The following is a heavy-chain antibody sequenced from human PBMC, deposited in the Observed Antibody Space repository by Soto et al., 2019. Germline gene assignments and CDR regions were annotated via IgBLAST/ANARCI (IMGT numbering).Heavy chain of an antibody. CDR2: ISYDGSNK. CDR1: GFTFSSYA. J-gene: IGHJ4*02. D-gene: IGHD6-13*01. V-gene: IGHV3-30-3*01. Sequence: QVQLVESGGGVVQPGRSLRLSCAASGFTFSSYAMHWVRQAPGKGLEWVAVISYDGSNKYYADSVKGRFTISRDNSKNTLYLQINSLRAEDTAVYYCLQQLVSDYWGQGTLVTVSS. CDR3: LQQLVSDY.